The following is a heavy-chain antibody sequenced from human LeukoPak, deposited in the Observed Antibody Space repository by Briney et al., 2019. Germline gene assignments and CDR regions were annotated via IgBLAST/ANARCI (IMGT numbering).Heavy chain of an antibody. V-gene: IGHV4-4*07. CDR2: IYTSGST. Sequence: SETLSLTCTVSGGSISSYYWSWIRQPAGKGLERIGRIYTSGSTNYNPSLKSRVTMSVDTSKNQFSLKLSSVTAADTAVYYCARHYDFWSGYSNWFDPWGQGTLVTVSS. CDR1: GGSISSYY. J-gene: IGHJ5*02. D-gene: IGHD3-3*01. CDR3: ARHYDFWSGYSNWFDP.